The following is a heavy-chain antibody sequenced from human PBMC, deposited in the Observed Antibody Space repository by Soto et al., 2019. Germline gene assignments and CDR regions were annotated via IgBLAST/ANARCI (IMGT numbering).Heavy chain of an antibody. CDR3: ACRYSGYAAAFDI. Sequence: PSETLSLTCTVSGGSINNYYWSWIRQPPGKGLEWIGYIYYSGGTNYNPSLKSRVTTSVDTSNSQFSLKLSSVTAADTAVYYCACRYSGYAAAFDICAQGTMVPVSS. V-gene: IGHV4-59*01. D-gene: IGHD5-12*01. CDR1: GGSINNYY. J-gene: IGHJ3*02. CDR2: IYYSGGT.